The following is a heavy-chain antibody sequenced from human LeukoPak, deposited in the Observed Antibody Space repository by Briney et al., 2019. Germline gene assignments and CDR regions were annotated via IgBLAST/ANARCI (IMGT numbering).Heavy chain of an antibody. V-gene: IGHV1-69*05. Sequence: SVKVSCKASGGTFSSYAISWVRQAPGQGLEWMGRIIPIFGTANYVQKFQGRVTITTDESTSTAYMELSSLRSEDTAVYYCARGSYITYYFDYWGQGTLVTVSS. J-gene: IGHJ4*02. CDR3: ARGSYITYYFDY. CDR2: IIPIFGTA. CDR1: GGTFSSYA. D-gene: IGHD1-26*01.